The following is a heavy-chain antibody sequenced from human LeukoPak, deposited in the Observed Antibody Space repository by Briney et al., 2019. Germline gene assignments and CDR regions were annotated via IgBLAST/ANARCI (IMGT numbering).Heavy chain of an antibody. Sequence: SETLSLTCTVSGGSISSSSYYWGWIRQPPGKGLEWIGSIYYSGSTYCNPSLKSRVTISVDTSKNQFSLKLSSVTAADTAVYYCSSGWWELYINWFDPWGQGTLVTVSS. V-gene: IGHV4-39*01. J-gene: IGHJ5*02. CDR2: IYYSGST. D-gene: IGHD1-26*01. CDR3: SSGWWELYINWFDP. CDR1: GGSISSSSYY.